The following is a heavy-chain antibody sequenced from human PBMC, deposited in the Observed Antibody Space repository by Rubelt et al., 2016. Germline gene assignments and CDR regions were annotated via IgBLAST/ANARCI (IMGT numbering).Heavy chain of an antibody. D-gene: IGHD3-3*01. V-gene: IGHV3-11*06. Sequence: QLVESGGGLVQPGGSLRLSCAASGFTFSDSYMTWIRQAPGKGLEWVSYISTTINHANYAGSVKGRFAISRDNARNSLYLQMNSLRADDTAVYYCARAPWRADFRGQGTLVTVPS. J-gene: IGHJ4*02. CDR2: ISTTINHA. CDR3: ARAPWRADF. CDR1: GFTFSDSY.